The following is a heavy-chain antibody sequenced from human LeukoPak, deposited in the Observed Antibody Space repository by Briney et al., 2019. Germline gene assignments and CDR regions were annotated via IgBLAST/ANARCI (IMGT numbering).Heavy chain of an antibody. J-gene: IGHJ4*02. CDR2: INWNGGST. V-gene: IGHV3-20*04. D-gene: IGHD3-3*01. CDR1: GFTFDDYG. Sequence: GGSLRLSCAASGFTFDDYGMSWVRQAPGKGLEWVSGINWNGGSTGYADSVKGRFTISRDNAKNSLYLQMNSLRAEDTALYYCARVLSSDYDFWSGPIDYWGQGTLVTVSS. CDR3: ARVLSSDYDFWSGPIDY.